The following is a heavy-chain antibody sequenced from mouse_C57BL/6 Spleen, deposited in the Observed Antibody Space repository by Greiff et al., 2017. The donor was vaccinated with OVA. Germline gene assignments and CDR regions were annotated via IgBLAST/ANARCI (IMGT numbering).Heavy chain of an antibody. Sequence: EVKLVESGGDLVKPGGSLKLSCAASGFTFSSYGMSWVRQTPDKRLEWVATISSGGSYTYYPDSVKGRFTISRDNAKNTLYLQMSSLKSEDTAMYYCARQGITTVVATDWYFDVWGTGTTVTVSS. CDR1: GFTFSSYG. CDR2: ISSGGSYT. J-gene: IGHJ1*03. CDR3: ARQGITTVVATDWYFDV. D-gene: IGHD1-1*01. V-gene: IGHV5-6*01.